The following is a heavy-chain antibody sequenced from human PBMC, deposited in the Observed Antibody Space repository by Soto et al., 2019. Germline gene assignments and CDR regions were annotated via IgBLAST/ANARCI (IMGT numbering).Heavy chain of an antibody. CDR3: ARAYYCDRSGYYYGYTWFDP. V-gene: IGHV4-30-4*01. Sequence: QVQLQESGPGLVKPSQTLSLTCTVSGGSISNDYYYWSWIRQSPGEGLEWIGNIYYTGRTFYNTSIKSRLPISVDTSKNPCSRRLSSVTAADTAVYYWARAYYCDRSGYYYGYTWFDPWGQGTVVTVSS. J-gene: IGHJ5*02. CDR1: GGSISNDYYY. CDR2: IYYTGRT. D-gene: IGHD3-22*01.